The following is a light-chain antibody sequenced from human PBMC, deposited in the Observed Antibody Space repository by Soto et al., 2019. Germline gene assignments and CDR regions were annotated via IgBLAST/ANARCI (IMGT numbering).Light chain of an antibody. Sequence: EIVLTQSPGTLSLSPGARATLSCRASQSVTSSYLAWYQQKPGQAPRLLIYGASVRATGVPARFSGSGSGTEFTLTISSLQSEDFAIYYCQQYQNLWTFGQGTKVDIK. J-gene: IGKJ1*01. CDR1: QSVTSSY. V-gene: IGKV3-20*01. CDR3: QQYQNLWT. CDR2: GAS.